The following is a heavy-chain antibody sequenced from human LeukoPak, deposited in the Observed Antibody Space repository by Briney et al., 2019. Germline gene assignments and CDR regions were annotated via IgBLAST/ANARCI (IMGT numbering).Heavy chain of an antibody. V-gene: IGHV4-59*08. CDR3: AGHTYGSGSCPHFDY. D-gene: IGHD3-10*01. CDR1: GGSVSSYY. J-gene: IGHJ4*02. Sequence: PSENLSLTCTVSGGSVSSYYWSWIRQPPGEGLEWIGYISYSGSTDSTPSLKSRVTISVDTSKNQFSLKLSSVTAADTAVYYCAGHTYGSGSCPHFDYWGQGTLVSVS. CDR2: ISYSGST.